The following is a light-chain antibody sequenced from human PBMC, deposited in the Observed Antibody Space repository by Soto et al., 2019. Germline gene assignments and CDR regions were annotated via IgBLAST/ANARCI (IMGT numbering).Light chain of an antibody. CDR2: EVY. Sequence: QSVLTQPASVSGFPGLSITISCTGASSDLETHDSVSWYQQHPGEVPKLIIYEVYKRPAWVSNRFSGSKSGNTASLTISGLQAEDEADYYCCSYVKSAPVVFGGGTQLTVL. CDR1: SSDLETHDS. V-gene: IGLV2-23*02. CDR3: CSYVKSAPVV. J-gene: IGLJ2*01.